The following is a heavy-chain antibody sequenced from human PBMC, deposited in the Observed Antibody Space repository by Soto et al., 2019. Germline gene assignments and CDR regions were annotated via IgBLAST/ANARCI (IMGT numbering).Heavy chain of an antibody. D-gene: IGHD1-1*01. J-gene: IGHJ4*02. Sequence: QVQLVQSGAEAKKPGSSVKVSCKASGGTFSNYPISWVRQAPGQGLEWMGAIIPIFGTTTYAQKFQGRVTITADESASTAYMELSSLTSADTALYYCARPRTVATTKGYDYWGQGTLVTVSS. V-gene: IGHV1-69*01. CDR1: GGTFSNYP. CDR2: IIPIFGTT. CDR3: ARPRTVATTKGYDY.